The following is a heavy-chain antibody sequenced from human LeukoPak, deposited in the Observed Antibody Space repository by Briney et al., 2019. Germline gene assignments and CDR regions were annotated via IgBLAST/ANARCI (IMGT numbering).Heavy chain of an antibody. CDR1: GYTLTELS. CDR2: FDPEDGET. V-gene: IGHV1-24*01. Sequence: ASVKVSCKVSGYTLTELSMHWGRQAPGKRLEWMGGFDPEDGETIYAQKFRGRVTMTEDTSTDTAYMELSSLRSEDTAVYYCATSHPWLQLESGFDYWGQGTLVTVSS. CDR3: ATSHPWLQLESGFDY. J-gene: IGHJ4*02. D-gene: IGHD5-24*01.